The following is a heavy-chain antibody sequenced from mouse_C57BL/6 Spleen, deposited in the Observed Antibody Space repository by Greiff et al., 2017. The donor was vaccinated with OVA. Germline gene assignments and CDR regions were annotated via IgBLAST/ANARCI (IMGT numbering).Heavy chain of an antibody. CDR3: ARGTAQTTSYAMDY. V-gene: IGHV1-81*01. Sequence: QVQLKQSGAELARPGASVKLSCKASGYTFTSYGISWVKQRTGQGLEWIGEIYPRNGNTYYNEKFKGKATLTADKSSSTAYMELRSLTSEDSAVYFCARGTAQTTSYAMDYWGQGTSVTVSS. CDR2: IYPRNGNT. CDR1: GYTFTSYG. J-gene: IGHJ4*01. D-gene: IGHD3-1*01.